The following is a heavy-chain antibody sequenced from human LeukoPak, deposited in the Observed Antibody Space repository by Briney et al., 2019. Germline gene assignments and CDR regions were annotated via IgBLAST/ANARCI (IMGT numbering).Heavy chain of an antibody. V-gene: IGHV1-2*02. J-gene: IGHJ4*02. CDR3: ARDLRSIAARRTGFDY. CDR2: INPNSGGT. Sequence: GASVKVSCKASGYTLTGYYMHWVRQAPGEGLEWMGWINPNSGGTNYAQKFQGRVTMTRDTSISTAYMELSRLRSDDTAVYYCARDLRSIAARRTGFDYWGQGTLVTVSS. D-gene: IGHD6-6*01. CDR1: GYTLTGYY.